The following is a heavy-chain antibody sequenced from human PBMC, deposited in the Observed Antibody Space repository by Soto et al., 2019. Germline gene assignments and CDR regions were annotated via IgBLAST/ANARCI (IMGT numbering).Heavy chain of an antibody. CDR1: GFTFVDYA. CDR3: AKASEVVIMYYYMDV. CDR2: ISWNSGSI. V-gene: IGHV3-9*01. J-gene: IGHJ6*03. D-gene: IGHD3-3*01. Sequence: PGGSLRLSCAASGFTFVDYAMHWVRQAPGKGLEWVSGISWNSGSIGYADSVKGRFTISRDNAKNSLYLQMNSLRAEDTALYYCAKASEVVIMYYYMDVWGKGTTVTVSS.